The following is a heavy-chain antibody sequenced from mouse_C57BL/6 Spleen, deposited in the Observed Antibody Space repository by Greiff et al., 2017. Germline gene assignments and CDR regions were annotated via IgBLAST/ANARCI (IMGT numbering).Heavy chain of an antibody. Sequence: EVMLVESEGGLVQPGSSMKLSCTASGFTFSDYYMAWVRQVPEKGLEWVANINYDGSSTYYLDSLKSRFIISRDNAKNILYLQMSSLKSEDTATYYCAREPSGWYFDVWGTGTTVTVSS. J-gene: IGHJ1*03. CDR1: GFTFSDYY. V-gene: IGHV5-16*01. CDR2: INYDGSST. CDR3: AREPSGWYFDV.